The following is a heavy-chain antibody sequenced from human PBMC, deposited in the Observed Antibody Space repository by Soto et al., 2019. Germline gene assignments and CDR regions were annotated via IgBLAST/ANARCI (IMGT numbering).Heavy chain of an antibody. CDR2: ISGSGGST. V-gene: IGHV3-23*01. D-gene: IGHD3-10*01. CDR3: AKHSSVWYYGSGTNFDY. CDR1: GFTFSRYA. J-gene: IGHJ4*02. Sequence: HPGGSLRLSCAASGFTFSRYAMSWVRQAPGKGLEWVSGISGSGGSTYYADSVKGRFTISRDNSKNTLYLQMNSLRAEDTAVYYCAKHSSVWYYGSGTNFDYWGQGTLVTVSS.